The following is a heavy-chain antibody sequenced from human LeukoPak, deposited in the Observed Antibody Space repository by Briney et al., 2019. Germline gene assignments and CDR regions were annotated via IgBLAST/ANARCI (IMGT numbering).Heavy chain of an antibody. V-gene: IGHV1-8*01. CDR2: MKPDSGAT. CDR1: GYTFTNYD. Sequence: GASVKVSCKASGYTFTNYDINWVRQAAGQGLERMGWMKPDSGATGYAEKFRGRVTLTSDTSTSTAYMELSGLRSEDTAVYFCARTYYDGSRNPNWFDPWGQGTLVTVSS. CDR3: ARTYYDGSRNPNWFDP. J-gene: IGHJ5*02. D-gene: IGHD3-22*01.